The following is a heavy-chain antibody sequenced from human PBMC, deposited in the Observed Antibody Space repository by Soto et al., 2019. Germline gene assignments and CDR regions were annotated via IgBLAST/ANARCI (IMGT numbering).Heavy chain of an antibody. D-gene: IGHD3-10*01. CDR3: ARDEGDAMVRGYDM. CDR1: GFTLRTYW. CDR2: IKSDGSRT. J-gene: IGHJ4*02. V-gene: IGHV3-74*03. Sequence: EAQLVQSRGGLVQPGGANRLSCSASGFTLRTYWMHWGRQAPGEGLVWVSSIKSDGSRTPYADSVKGRFTISRDNGKNTVYLEMNSLRAEDTAVYYCARDEGDAMVRGYDMWGQGTLVAVSS.